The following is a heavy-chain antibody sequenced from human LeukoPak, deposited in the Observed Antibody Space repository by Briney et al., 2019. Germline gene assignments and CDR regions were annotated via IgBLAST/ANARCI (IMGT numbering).Heavy chain of an antibody. J-gene: IGHJ4*02. CDR2: IYHSGNS. V-gene: IGHV4-38-2*02. CDR3: AKTHSHFPPYFDY. CDR1: TYSISSGYY. Sequence: SETLSLTCTVSTYSISSGYYWGRIRRPPGKGLEWIGSIYHSGNSYYNPSLKSRVTLSLDKSKNQFSLQLSSVTAADTAMYYCAKTHSHFPPYFDYWGQGTLVIVSS. D-gene: IGHD4-11*01.